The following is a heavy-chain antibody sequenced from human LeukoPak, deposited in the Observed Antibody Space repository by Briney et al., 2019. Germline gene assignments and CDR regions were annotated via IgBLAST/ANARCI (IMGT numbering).Heavy chain of an antibody. Sequence: KPGGALRPSCATSGFTFSSFLKNLVRQAPGKGLEWVSSISSSSSYIYYADSVKGRFTISRDNAKNSLYLQMNSLRAEDTAVYYCARDLGNCFDYWGQGTLVTVSS. CDR2: ISSSSSYI. CDR1: GFTFSSFL. J-gene: IGHJ4*02. CDR3: ARDLGNCFDY. V-gene: IGHV3-21*01. D-gene: IGHD4-23*01.